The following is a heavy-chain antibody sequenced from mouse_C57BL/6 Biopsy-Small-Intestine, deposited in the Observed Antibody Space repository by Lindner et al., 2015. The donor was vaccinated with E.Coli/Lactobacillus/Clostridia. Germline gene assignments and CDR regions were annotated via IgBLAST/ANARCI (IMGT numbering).Heavy chain of an antibody. Sequence: VQLQESGAELARPGASVKLSCKASGYTFTSYGISWVKQRTGQGPEWIGEIYPRSGNIYYNEKFKGKATLTADKSSSTAYMELRSLTSEDSAVYYCARNYPAWFVYWGQGTLVTVSA. CDR2: IYPRSGNI. CDR3: ARNYPAWFVY. J-gene: IGHJ3*01. V-gene: IGHV1-81*01. CDR1: GYTFTSYG.